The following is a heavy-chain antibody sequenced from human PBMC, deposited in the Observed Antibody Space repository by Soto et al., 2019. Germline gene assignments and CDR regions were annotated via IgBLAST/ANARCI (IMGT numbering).Heavy chain of an antibody. CDR1: GFTFSSYA. J-gene: IGHJ6*02. CDR3: AKVWERTVTTRNYFYGMDV. CDR2: ISGSGGST. Sequence: EVQLLESGGGLVQPGESLRLSCAASGFTFSSYAMSWVRQAPGKGLEWVSTISGSGGSTYYADSVKGGFTISRDNYMNTLILQVNRLRAEDTALYYCAKVWERTVTTRNYFYGMDVWGQGTTVTVSS. V-gene: IGHV3-23*01. D-gene: IGHD4-17*01.